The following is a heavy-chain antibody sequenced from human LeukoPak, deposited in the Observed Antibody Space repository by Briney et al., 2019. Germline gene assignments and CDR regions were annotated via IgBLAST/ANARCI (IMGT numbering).Heavy chain of an antibody. CDR1: GYTFTGYY. V-gene: IGHV1-2*02. CDR3: ARRLQSLQLYGMDV. CDR2: INPNSGGT. Sequence: ASVKVSCKASGYTFTGYYMHWVRQAPGQGLEWMGWINPNSGGTNYAQKFQGRVTMTRDTSISTAYMELSRLRSDDTAVYYCARRLQSLQLYGMDVWGQGTTVTVSS. J-gene: IGHJ6*02. D-gene: IGHD5-24*01.